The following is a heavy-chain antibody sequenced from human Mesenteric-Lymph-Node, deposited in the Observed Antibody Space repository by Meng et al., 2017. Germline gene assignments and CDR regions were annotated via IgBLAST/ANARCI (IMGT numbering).Heavy chain of an antibody. J-gene: IGHJ4*02. D-gene: IGHD5-24*01. Sequence: ASVKVSCKASGFTFTGYYIQWVRQAPGQGLEWVGWINPNNGVTRYAEKFQGRVTMTRDTSITTTYMEVTRLTSDDTAVYYCASWDMATIRIRALPNFDYWGQGTLVTVSS. CDR3: ASWDMATIRIRALPNFDY. CDR1: GFTFTGYY. CDR2: INPNNGVT. V-gene: IGHV1-2*02.